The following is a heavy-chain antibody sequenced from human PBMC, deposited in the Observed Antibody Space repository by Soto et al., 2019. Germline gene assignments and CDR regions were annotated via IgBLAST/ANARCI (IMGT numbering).Heavy chain of an antibody. D-gene: IGHD5-12*01. CDR3: ARNVGQSGYSDY. CDR1: GGTFSSYT. CDR2: IIPILGIA. J-gene: IGHJ4*02. Sequence: QVQLVQSGAEVKKPGSSVKVSCKASGGTFSSYTISWVRQAPGQGLEWMGRIIPILGIANYAQKFQGRVTITADKSTSTAYMELSSLRSEDTAVYYCARNVGQSGYSDYWGQGTLVTVSS. V-gene: IGHV1-69*02.